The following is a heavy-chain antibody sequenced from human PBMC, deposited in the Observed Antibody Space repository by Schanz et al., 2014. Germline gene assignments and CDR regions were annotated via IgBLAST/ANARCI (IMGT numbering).Heavy chain of an antibody. Sequence: QVQLVQSGAEVKKPGASVKVSCKASGYTFSSYGISWVRQAPGQGLEWMGWISANNGNTNKAQKLQGRVTMTTDTSTSTVYLELSSLRSDDTAVYYCGRGFSRSYIDFWGQGTLSTVSS. CDR2: ISANNGNT. J-gene: IGHJ4*02. D-gene: IGHD3-10*01. CDR3: GRGFSRSYIDF. V-gene: IGHV1-18*04. CDR1: GYTFSSYG.